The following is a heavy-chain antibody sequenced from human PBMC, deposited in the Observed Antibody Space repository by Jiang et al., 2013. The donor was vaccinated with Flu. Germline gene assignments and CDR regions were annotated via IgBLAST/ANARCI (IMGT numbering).Heavy chain of an antibody. V-gene: IGHV4-59*01. D-gene: IGHD5-18*01. CDR2: IYYSGST. CDR1: GGSISSYY. J-gene: IGHJ3*02. Sequence: GSGLVKPSETLSLTCTVSGGSISSYYWSWIRQPPGKGLEWIGYIYYSGSTNYNPSLKSRVTISVDTSKNQFSLKLSSVTAADTAVYYCARVAETWIQLPDAFDIWGQGTMVTVSS. CDR3: ARVAETWIQLPDAFDI.